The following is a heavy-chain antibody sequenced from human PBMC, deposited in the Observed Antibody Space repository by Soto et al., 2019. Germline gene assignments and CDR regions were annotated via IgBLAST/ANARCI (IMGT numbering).Heavy chain of an antibody. Sequence: PGGSLRLSCAASGFTFDEYALTWVRQAPGKGLEWVAGINWNGGSKGYADSVKGRFTISRDNAKSSLYLQMNSLRAEDTAVYYCARPYPNMDWFDPWGQGTLVTVSS. CDR1: GFTFDEYA. CDR3: ARPYPNMDWFDP. J-gene: IGHJ5*02. D-gene: IGHD2-21*01. CDR2: INWNGGSK. V-gene: IGHV3-20*04.